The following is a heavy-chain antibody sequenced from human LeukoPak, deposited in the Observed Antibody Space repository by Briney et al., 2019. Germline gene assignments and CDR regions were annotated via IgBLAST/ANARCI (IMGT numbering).Heavy chain of an antibody. CDR3: ARSAYYYDTSAYADDFDS. J-gene: IGHJ4*02. CDR2: ISAYKGNA. V-gene: IGHV1-18*01. D-gene: IGHD3-22*01. Sequence: ASVKVSCRASGYTFTNSGINWVRQAPGQGLDWMGWISAYKGNANYAPKLQGRVTLTTDTSTSTAFMELSSLRSDDTAVYYCARSAYYYDTSAYADDFDSWGQGTLVTVSS. CDR1: GYTFTNSG.